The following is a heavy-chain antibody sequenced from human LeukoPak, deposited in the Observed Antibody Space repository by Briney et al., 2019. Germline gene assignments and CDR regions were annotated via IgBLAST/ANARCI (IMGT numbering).Heavy chain of an antibody. CDR3: AELGITMIGGV. J-gene: IGHJ6*04. V-gene: IGHV3-21*01. Sequence: GGSLRLSCAASGFTFSSYGMNWVRRAPGKGLEWVSSISSGSTYIYYADSMKGRFTISRDNAKKSLYLQMNSLRAEDTAVYYCAELGITMIGGVWGKGTTVTISS. D-gene: IGHD3-10*02. CDR1: GFTFSSYG. CDR2: ISSGSTYI.